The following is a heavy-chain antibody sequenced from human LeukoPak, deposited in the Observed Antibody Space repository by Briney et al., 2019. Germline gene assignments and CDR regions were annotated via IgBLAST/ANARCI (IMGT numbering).Heavy chain of an antibody. CDR2: IYPGDSDT. Sequence: GESLKISCKGSGYSFTSYWIGWVRQMPGKGLEWMGIIYPGDSDTRYSPSFQGQVTISADKSISTAYLQWSSLKASDTAMYYCARLDSSGWYVGVWYFDYWGQGTLVTVSS. D-gene: IGHD6-19*01. J-gene: IGHJ4*02. CDR1: GYSFTSYW. V-gene: IGHV5-51*01. CDR3: ARLDSSGWYVGVWYFDY.